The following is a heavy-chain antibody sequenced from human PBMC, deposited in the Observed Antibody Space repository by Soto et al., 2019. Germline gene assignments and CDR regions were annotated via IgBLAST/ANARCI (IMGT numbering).Heavy chain of an antibody. CDR3: ASQQSHYFDY. V-gene: IGHV4-31*03. CDR2: IYYSGST. CDR1: GGSISSGGYY. D-gene: IGHD4-4*01. Sequence: SETLSLTCTVSGGSISSGGYYWSWIRQHPGKGLEWIGYIYYSGSTYYNPSLKSRVTISVDTSKNQFSLKLSSVTAADTAVYYCASQQSHYFDYWGQGTLVTVSS. J-gene: IGHJ4*02.